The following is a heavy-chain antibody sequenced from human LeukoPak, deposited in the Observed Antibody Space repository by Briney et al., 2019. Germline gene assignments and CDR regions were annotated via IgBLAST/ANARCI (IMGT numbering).Heavy chain of an antibody. CDR1: GDSITSSTYY. CDR2: IYYSGST. D-gene: IGHD2-15*01. CDR3: ARDGRCSGGSCYSFDY. Sequence: SETLSLTCTVSGDSITSSTYYWGWIRQPPGKGLEWIGYIYYSGSTNYNPSLKSRVTISVDTSKNQFSLKLSSVTAADTAVYYCARDGRCSGGSCYSFDYWGQGTLVTVSS. J-gene: IGHJ4*02. V-gene: IGHV4-61*01.